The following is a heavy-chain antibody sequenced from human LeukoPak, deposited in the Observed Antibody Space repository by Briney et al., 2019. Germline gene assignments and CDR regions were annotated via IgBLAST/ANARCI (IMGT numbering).Heavy chain of an antibody. V-gene: IGHV3-15*01. CDR3: TTRYCSSTSCSEVMDV. D-gene: IGHD2-2*01. J-gene: IGHJ6*04. CDR1: GFTFSNAW. Sequence: GGSLRLSCAASGFTFSNAWMSWVRQAPGKGLEWVGRIKSKTDGGTTDYAAPVKGRFTISRDDSKNTLYLQMNSLKTEDTAVYYCTTRYCSSTSCSEVMDVWGKGTTVTVSS. CDR2: IKSKTDGGTT.